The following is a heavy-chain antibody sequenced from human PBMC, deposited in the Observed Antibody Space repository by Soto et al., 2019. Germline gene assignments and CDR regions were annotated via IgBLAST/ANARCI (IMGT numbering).Heavy chain of an antibody. V-gene: IGHV4-31*03. CDR3: ARGLPEDIVVVPAAILGVAAFDI. Sequence: QVQLQESGPGLVKPSQTLSLTCTVSGGSISSGGYYWSWIRQHPGKGLEWIGYIYYSGSTYYNPSLKSRVTISVDTSKNQFSLKLSAVTAADTAVYYCARGLPEDIVVVPAAILGVAAFDIWVQGTMVTVSS. J-gene: IGHJ3*02. D-gene: IGHD2-2*02. CDR1: GGSISSGGYY. CDR2: IYYSGST.